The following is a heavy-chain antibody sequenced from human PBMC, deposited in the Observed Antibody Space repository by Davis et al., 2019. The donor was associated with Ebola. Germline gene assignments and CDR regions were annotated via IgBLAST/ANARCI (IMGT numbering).Heavy chain of an antibody. V-gene: IGHV3-23*01. CDR2: ITSGDGA. D-gene: IGHD6-6*01. CDR1: GFTFNTYS. Sequence: PGGSLRLSCAASGFTFNTYSMNWVRQAPGKGLEWVSSITSGDGAHYAGSVKGRFTISRDNSKDTLFLEMNSLRAEDTALYYCAELHSSASHIWGQGTLVTVSP. J-gene: IGHJ4*02. CDR3: AELHSSASHI.